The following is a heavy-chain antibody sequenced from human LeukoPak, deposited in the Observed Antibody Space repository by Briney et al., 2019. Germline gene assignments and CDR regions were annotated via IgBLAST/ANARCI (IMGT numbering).Heavy chain of an antibody. J-gene: IGHJ6*02. CDR1: GYTFTGYY. CDR3: ARKMSSGWYGYYYYGMDV. Sequence: ASVKVSCKASGYTFTGYYMHWVRQATGQGLEWMGWMNPNSGNTGYAQKFQGRVTMTRNTSISTAYMELSSLRSEDTAVYYCARKMSSGWYGYYYYGMDVWGQGTTVTVSS. V-gene: IGHV1-8*02. D-gene: IGHD6-19*01. CDR2: MNPNSGNT.